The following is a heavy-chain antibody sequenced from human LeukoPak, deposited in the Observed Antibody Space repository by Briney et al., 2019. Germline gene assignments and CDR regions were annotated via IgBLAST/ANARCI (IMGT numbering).Heavy chain of an antibody. J-gene: IGHJ3*02. CDR3: ARVEAAAGTTYAFDI. V-gene: IGHV3-66*01. CDR1: GFTVSSNY. Sequence: GGSLRLSCAASGFTVSSNYMSWVRQAPGKGLEWVSVIYSGGSTYYADSVKGRFTISRDNSKNTLYLQMNSLRAEDTAVYYCARVEAAAGTTYAFDIWGQGTMVTVSS. CDR2: IYSGGST. D-gene: IGHD6-13*01.